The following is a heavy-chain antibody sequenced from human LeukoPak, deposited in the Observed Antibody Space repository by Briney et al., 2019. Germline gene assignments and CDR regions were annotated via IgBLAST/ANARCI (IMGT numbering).Heavy chain of an antibody. J-gene: IGHJ4*02. CDR3: ARGFGNYDY. D-gene: IGHD4-11*01. Sequence: PSETLSLTCTVSNGSISSYYWSWIRQPPGKGLEWIGYIYYSGSTNYNPSLKSRVTISVDTSKKQFSLKLTSVIAADTAVYYCARGFGNYDYWGRGTLVTVSS. CDR1: NGSISSYY. CDR2: IYYSGST. V-gene: IGHV4-59*01.